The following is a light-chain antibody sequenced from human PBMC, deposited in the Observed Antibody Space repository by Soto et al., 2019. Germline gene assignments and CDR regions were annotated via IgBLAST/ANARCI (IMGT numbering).Light chain of an antibody. V-gene: IGLV2-14*01. CDR3: SSYTSSFTWV. J-gene: IGLJ3*02. Sequence: QSVLTQPASVSGSPGQSITISCTGTSSDVGGYNYVSWYQQHPGKAPKFIIYEVSIRPSGVSNRFSGSKSGNMASLTISGLQAEDEADYYCSSYTSSFTWVFGGGTKVTVL. CDR1: SSDVGGYNY. CDR2: EVS.